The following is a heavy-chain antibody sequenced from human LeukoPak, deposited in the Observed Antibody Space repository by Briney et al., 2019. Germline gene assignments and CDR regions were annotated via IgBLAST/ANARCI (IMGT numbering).Heavy chain of an antibody. CDR1: GFTLSNAW. Sequence: GGSLRLSCAASGFTLSNAWMSWVRQAPGKGLEWVANIRQDASEKYYVDSVKGRFSISRDNAKNSLYLQMNSLRAEDTAVYYCARDSSSWYSYWGRGTLVTVSS. J-gene: IGHJ4*02. D-gene: IGHD6-13*01. CDR3: ARDSSSWYSY. CDR2: IRQDASEK. V-gene: IGHV3-7*01.